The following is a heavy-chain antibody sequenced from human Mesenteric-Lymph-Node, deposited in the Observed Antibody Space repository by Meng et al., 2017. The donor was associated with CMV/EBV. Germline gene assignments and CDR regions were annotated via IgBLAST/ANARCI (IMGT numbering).Heavy chain of an antibody. CDR1: GYTFTSYG. D-gene: IGHD7-27*01. CDR2: INPNNDDT. J-gene: IGHJ2*01. V-gene: IGHV1-2*02. CDR3: ARYWGVNGYFDL. Sequence: ASVKVSCKASGYTFTSYGISWVRQAPGQGLEWMGWINPNNDDTKYAQKFQGRVTMTRDTSSSTAYMELSRLRSDDTAVYYCARYWGVNGYFDLWGRGTLVTVSS.